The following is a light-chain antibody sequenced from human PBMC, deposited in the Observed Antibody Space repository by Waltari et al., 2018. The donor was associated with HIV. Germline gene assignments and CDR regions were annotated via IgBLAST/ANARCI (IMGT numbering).Light chain of an antibody. CDR3: CSFAANYTWV. V-gene: IGLV2-11*01. CDR2: DVS. J-gene: IGLJ3*02. Sequence: QSALTQPRSMSGSPGQSVTISCTGDSSDIGSRNYVTWYQQHPGKAPKLIIFDVSKRPSGVPDRFSGSKSGNTASLTIYGLQTDDEADYYCCSFAANYTWVFGGGTNLAVL. CDR1: SSDIGSRNY.